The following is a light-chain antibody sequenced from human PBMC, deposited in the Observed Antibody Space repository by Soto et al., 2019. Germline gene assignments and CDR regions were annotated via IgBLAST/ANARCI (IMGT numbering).Light chain of an antibody. J-gene: IGKJ1*01. CDR2: HAS. CDR1: QSIRNW. V-gene: IGKV1-5*01. CDR3: QKYNSYS. Sequence: DIQIPQAPSGLRAAVGDRVTITCRASQSIRNWLAWYQQTPGTAPNVPIYHASNLPRGVPSRFSGSGSATEFTLTISSTQNDHFATYSCQKYNSYSFGQGTKVDIK.